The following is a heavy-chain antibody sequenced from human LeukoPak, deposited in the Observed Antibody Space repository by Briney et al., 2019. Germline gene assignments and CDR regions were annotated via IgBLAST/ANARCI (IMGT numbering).Heavy chain of an antibody. CDR2: IYYSGNT. D-gene: IGHD5-24*01. J-gene: IGHJ4*02. CDR1: GGSISSYY. V-gene: IGHV4-39*01. CDR3: ARWRRDGYNYVDY. Sequence: SETLSLTCTVSGGSISSYYWGWIRQPPGKGPEWIGSIYYSGNTYYNPSLKSRVTISVDTSKNQFSLKLSSVTAADTAVYYCARWRRDGYNYVDYWGQGTLVTVSS.